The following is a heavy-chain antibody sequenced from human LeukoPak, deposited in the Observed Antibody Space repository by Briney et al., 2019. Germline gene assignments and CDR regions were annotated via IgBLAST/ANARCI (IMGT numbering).Heavy chain of an antibody. CDR2: IYYSGST. D-gene: IGHD3-22*01. CDR1: GGSFSGYY. J-gene: IGHJ4*02. CDR3: ARDQGGGYPFDY. Sequence: PSETLSLTCAVYGGSFSGYYWSWIRQHPGKGLEWIGYIYYSGSTYYNPSLKSRVTISVDTSKNQFSLKLSSVTAADTAVYYCARDQGGGYPFDYWGQGTLVTVSS. V-gene: IGHV4-31*11.